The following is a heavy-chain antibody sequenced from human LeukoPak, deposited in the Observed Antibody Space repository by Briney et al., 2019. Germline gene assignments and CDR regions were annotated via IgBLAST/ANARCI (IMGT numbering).Heavy chain of an antibody. CDR3: ARGGWWLDY. CDR1: GGSISSYY. J-gene: IGHJ4*02. V-gene: IGHV4-59*01. CDR2: IYYTGTT. D-gene: IGHD2-15*01. Sequence: SETLSLTCTVSGGSISSYYWSWIRQPPGKGLEWIGYIYYTGTTNYNPSLKSRVTISVDTSKNQFSLKLSSVTAADTAVYYCARGGWWLDYWGQGTLVTVSS.